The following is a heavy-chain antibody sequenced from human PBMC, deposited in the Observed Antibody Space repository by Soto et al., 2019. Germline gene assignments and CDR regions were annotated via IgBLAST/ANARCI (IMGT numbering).Heavy chain of an antibody. D-gene: IGHD6-6*01. CDR1: GYTFTSYD. CDR2: MNPNSGNT. CDR3: ARWRRRSSSYYYYYGMDV. J-gene: IGHJ6*02. V-gene: IGHV1-8*01. Sequence: ASVKVSCKASGYTFTSYDINWVRQATGQGLEWMGWMNPNSGNTGYAQKFQGRVTMTRNTSISTAYMELSSLRSEDTAVYYCARWRRRSSSYYYYYGMDVWGQGTTVTVSS.